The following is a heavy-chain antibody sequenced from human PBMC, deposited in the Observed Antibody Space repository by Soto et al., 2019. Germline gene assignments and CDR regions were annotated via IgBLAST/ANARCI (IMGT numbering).Heavy chain of an antibody. J-gene: IGHJ4*02. Sequence: GGSLRLSCAASGFTFSSYAMHWVRQAPGKGLEWVAVISYDGSNKYYADSVKGRFTISRDNSKNTLYLQMNSLRAEDTAVYYCPRDQARDFWIGYDHSYFDYWGQGTLVTVSS. D-gene: IGHD3-3*01. CDR1: GFTFSSYA. V-gene: IGHV3-30-3*01. CDR2: ISYDGSNK. CDR3: PRDQARDFWIGYDHSYFDY.